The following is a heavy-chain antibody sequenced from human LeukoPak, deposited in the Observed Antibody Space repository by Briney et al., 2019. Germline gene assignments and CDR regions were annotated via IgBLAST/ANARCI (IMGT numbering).Heavy chain of an antibody. D-gene: IGHD1-26*01. CDR1: GFTFSSYA. CDR2: LSYDGSNK. V-gene: IGHV3-30-3*01. Sequence: GRSLRLSCAASGFTFSSYAMHWVRQAPGKGLEWVAVLSYDGSNKYYADSVKGRFTISRDNSKNTLYLQMNSLRAEDTAVYYCARDALVGARHGRLDYWGQGTLVTVSS. CDR3: ARDALVGARHGRLDY. J-gene: IGHJ4*02.